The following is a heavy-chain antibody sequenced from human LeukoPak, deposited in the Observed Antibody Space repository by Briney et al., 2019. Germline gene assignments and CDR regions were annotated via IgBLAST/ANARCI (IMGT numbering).Heavy chain of an antibody. D-gene: IGHD2-15*01. Sequence: GGSLRLSCAASGFIFSDYYMSWIRQAPGKGLEWVSYISSSGSTTYYADSVKGRFTISRDNAKNSLYLQMNSLRAEDTAVYYCAKIVTPLYYFDYWGQGTLVTVSS. J-gene: IGHJ4*02. CDR3: AKIVTPLYYFDY. CDR2: ISSSGSTT. V-gene: IGHV3-11*01. CDR1: GFIFSDYY.